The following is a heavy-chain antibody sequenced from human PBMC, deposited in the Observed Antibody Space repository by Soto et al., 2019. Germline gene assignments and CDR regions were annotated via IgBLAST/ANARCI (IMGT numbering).Heavy chain of an antibody. J-gene: IGHJ5*02. D-gene: IGHD3-16*01. Sequence: KPSATLSLTCNFSGGSIRNYYWTWVRQSPEKRLEWIGYMYYNGNINYNPSLNSRVTISIDTSKNQFSLTLKSVTAADAAVYYCASGGNWFDPWGQGVLVTVSS. CDR2: MYYNGNI. V-gene: IGHV4-59*01. CDR3: ASGGNWFDP. CDR1: GGSIRNYY.